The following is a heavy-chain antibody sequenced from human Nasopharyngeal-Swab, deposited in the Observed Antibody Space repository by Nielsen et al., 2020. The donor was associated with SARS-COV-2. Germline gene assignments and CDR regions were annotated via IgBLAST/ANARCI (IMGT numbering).Heavy chain of an antibody. Sequence: GESLKISCAASGFTFSDYYMSWIRQAPGKGLEWVGRIKSKSDGGTTDYVAPVKGRFTISRDDSKNTLYLQMNSLKTEDTAVYYCSYDYVWGTPGPDAFDIWGQGTMVTVSS. CDR3: SYDYVWGTPGPDAFDI. CDR2: IKSKSDGGTT. CDR1: GFTFSDYY. V-gene: IGHV3-15*01. D-gene: IGHD3-16*01. J-gene: IGHJ3*02.